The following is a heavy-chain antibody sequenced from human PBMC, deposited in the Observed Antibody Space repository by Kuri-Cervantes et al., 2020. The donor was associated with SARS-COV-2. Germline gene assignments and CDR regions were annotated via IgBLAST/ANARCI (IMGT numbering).Heavy chain of an antibody. CDR3: ARELVVSAATGYYYYGMDV. V-gene: IGHV4-30-2*01. J-gene: IGHJ6*02. Sequence: SETLSLTCAVSGGSISSGGYSWSWIRQPPGKGLEWIGYIYHSGSTYYNPSLKSRVTISVDRSKNQFSLKLSSVTAADTAVYYCARELVVSAATGYYYYGMDVWGQGTTVTVSS. D-gene: IGHD2-2*01. CDR2: IYHSGST. CDR1: GGSISSGGYS.